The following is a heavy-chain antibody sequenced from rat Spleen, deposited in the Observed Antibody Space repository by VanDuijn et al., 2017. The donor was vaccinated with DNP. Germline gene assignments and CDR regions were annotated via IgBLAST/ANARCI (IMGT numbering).Heavy chain of an antibody. D-gene: IGHD1-12*02. CDR1: GFTFSDYA. J-gene: IGHJ4*01. CDR3: TTYYDGSYYYAMDA. CDR2: IIYNSGST. V-gene: IGHV5S10*01. Sequence: EVKLVESGGGLGQPGRSLNLSCAASGFTFSDYAMAWVRQSPKKGLEWVATIIYNSGSTFYRDSVKGRFSVSRDNAKSTLFLQMASLRSEDTATYYCTTYYDGSYYYAMDAWGQGTSVTVSS.